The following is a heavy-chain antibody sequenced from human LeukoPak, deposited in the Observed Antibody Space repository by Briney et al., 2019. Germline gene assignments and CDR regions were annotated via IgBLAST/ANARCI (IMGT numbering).Heavy chain of an antibody. CDR1: GFTFSDYY. CDR3: ARDWXRIRWTWGAFDI. J-gene: IGHJ3*02. D-gene: IGHD4-23*01. V-gene: IGHV3-11*04. CDR2: IXSSGSTI. Sequence: PGGSLRLSCAASGFTFSDYYMSWIRQAPGKGLEWVSYIXSSGSTIYYADSVXXRFTISRDNAKNSRYLQMNSLRAEDTAVYYCARDWXRIRWTWGAFDIWGQGTMVTVSS.